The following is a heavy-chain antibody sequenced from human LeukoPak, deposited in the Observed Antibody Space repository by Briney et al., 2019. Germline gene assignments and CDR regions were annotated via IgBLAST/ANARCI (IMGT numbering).Heavy chain of an antibody. D-gene: IGHD1-26*01. CDR1: GGSISSYY. CDR2: IYTSGST. J-gene: IGHJ4*02. V-gene: IGHV4-4*07. Sequence: SETLSLTCTVSGGSISSYYWSWIRQPAGKGLEWIGRIYTSGSTNYNPSLKSRVTMSVDTSKNQFPLKLSSVTAADTAVYYCARDRHIVGATTGLDYWGQGTLVTVSS. CDR3: ARDRHIVGATTGLDY.